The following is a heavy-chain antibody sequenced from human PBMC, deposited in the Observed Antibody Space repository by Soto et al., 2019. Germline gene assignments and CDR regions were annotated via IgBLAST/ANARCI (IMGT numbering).Heavy chain of an antibody. D-gene: IGHD3-3*01. CDR3: TKGGDSWSGYAQH. J-gene: IGHJ1*01. CDR1: GYSFGNYV. CDR2: ISDSGGSS. V-gene: IGHV3-23*01. Sequence: EVQLLQSGGGLVQPGGSLRLSCAASGYSFGNYVMNWVRQAQGKGLEWVSGISDSGGSSSSADSVKGRFTVSRDYSKNTLYLQMESLTGDDTAVYYCTKGGDSWSGYAQHWGQGALVTVAS.